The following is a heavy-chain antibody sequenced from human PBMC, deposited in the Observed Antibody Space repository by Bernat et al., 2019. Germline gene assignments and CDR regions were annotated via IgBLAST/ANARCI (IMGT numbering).Heavy chain of an antibody. J-gene: IGHJ2*01. CDR3: ARVLAGRNWYFDL. Sequence: EVQLVETGGGLIQPGGSLRLSCAASGFTVSSNYMSWVRQAPGKGLEWVSVIYSGGSTYYADSVKGRFTISRDNSKNTLYLQMNSLRAEDTAVYYCARVLAGRNWYFDLWGRGTLVTVSS. CDR1: GFTVSSNY. V-gene: IGHV3-53*02. CDR2: IYSGGST.